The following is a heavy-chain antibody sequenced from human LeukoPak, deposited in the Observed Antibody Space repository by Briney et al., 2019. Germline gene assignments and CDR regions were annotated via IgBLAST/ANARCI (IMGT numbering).Heavy chain of an antibody. CDR2: IGGGDDI. Sequence: PGGSLRLSCGASGFTFRNYAMNWVRQAPGKGLEWVAGIGGGDDIHYADSVKGRFTGFRDDSKNPVYLQMSSLRIEDTAVYYCAKDATPFNSIWDYLDSWGQGALVTVSA. CDR1: GFTFRNYA. J-gene: IGHJ4*02. CDR3: AKDATPFNSIWDYLDS. D-gene: IGHD7-27*01. V-gene: IGHV3-23*01.